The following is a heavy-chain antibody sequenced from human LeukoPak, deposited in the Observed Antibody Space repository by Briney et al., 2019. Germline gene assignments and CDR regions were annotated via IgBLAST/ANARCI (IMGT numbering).Heavy chain of an antibody. CDR3: AKARYDSSVTTLDAFDI. J-gene: IGHJ3*02. D-gene: IGHD3-22*01. CDR2: ISWNSGSI. V-gene: IGHV3-9*01. Sequence: GGSLRLSCAASGFTFDDYAMHWVRQAPGKGLEWVSGISWNSGSIGYADSVKGRFTISRDNAKNSLYLQMNSLRAEDTALYYCAKARYDSSVTTLDAFDIWGQGTMVTVSS. CDR1: GFTFDDYA.